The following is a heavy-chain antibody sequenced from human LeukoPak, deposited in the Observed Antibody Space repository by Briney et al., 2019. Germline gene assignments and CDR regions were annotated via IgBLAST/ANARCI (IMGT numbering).Heavy chain of an antibody. CDR1: GGTFSSYA. CDR2: IIPIFGTA. J-gene: IGHJ5*02. CDR3: ASGNTIFNWFDP. Sequence: SVKVSCKASGGTFSSYAISWVRQAPGQGLEWMGGIIPIFGTANYAQKFQGRVTITADESTSTAYMELSSLRSEDSAVYCCASGNTIFNWFDPWGQGTLVTVSS. V-gene: IGHV1-69*13. D-gene: IGHD3-9*01.